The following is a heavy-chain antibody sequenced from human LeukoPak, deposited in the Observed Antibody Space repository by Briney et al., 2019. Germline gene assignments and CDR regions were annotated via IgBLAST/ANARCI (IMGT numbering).Heavy chain of an antibody. Sequence: GGSLRLSCAASGFTFSSNGMHWVRQAPGKGLEWVTFIRYDGSSKYYADSVKGRFTISRDNSKNTLYLQMNSLRAEDTAVYYCAKGPFGVVITYFDYWGQGTLVTVSS. CDR3: AKGPFGVVITYFDY. D-gene: IGHD3-3*01. V-gene: IGHV3-30*02. J-gene: IGHJ4*02. CDR2: IRYDGSSK. CDR1: GFTFSSNG.